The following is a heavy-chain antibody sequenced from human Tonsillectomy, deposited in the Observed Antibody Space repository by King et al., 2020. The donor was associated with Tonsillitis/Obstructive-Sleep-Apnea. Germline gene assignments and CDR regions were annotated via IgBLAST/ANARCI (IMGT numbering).Heavy chain of an antibody. V-gene: IGHV3-11*06. CDR1: GFTFSDYY. Sequence: VQLVESGGGLVKPGGSLRLSCAASGFTFSDYYMSWIRQAPGKGLEWVSYISTSSSTNYADSVKGRFTISRDNVKNSLHLQMNSLRAEDTAVYYCARDRFLGDIVVPSYYGMDVWGQGTTVTVSS. CDR2: ISTSSST. J-gene: IGHJ6*02. D-gene: IGHD2-15*01. CDR3: ARDRFLGDIVVPSYYGMDV.